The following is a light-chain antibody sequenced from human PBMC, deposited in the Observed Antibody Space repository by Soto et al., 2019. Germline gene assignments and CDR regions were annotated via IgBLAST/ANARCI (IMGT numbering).Light chain of an antibody. V-gene: IGLV2-14*03. CDR3: SSYTDSSNYV. Sequence: QSVLTQPASVSGSPGQSITISCTGTSSDVGAYNFVSWHQQHPGKAPKLMIYNVYDRPSGISYRFSGSKSGNTASLTISGLQAEDEADYYCSSYTDSSNYVFGTGTKVTVL. CDR1: SSDVGAYNF. J-gene: IGLJ1*01. CDR2: NVY.